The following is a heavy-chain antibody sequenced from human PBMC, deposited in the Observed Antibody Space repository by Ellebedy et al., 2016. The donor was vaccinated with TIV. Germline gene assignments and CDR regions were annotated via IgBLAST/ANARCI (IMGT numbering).Heavy chain of an antibody. CDR2: ISGSGGST. CDR1: GFTFSSYS. D-gene: IGHD6-13*01. CDR3: AKAAIKGISSSLFDY. V-gene: IGHV3-23*01. J-gene: IGHJ4*02. Sequence: GGSLRLSXAASGFTFSSYSMNWVRQAPGKGLEWVSAISGSGGSTYYADSVKGRFTISRDNSKNTLYLQMNSLRAEDTAVYYCAKAAIKGISSSLFDYWGQGTLVTVSS.